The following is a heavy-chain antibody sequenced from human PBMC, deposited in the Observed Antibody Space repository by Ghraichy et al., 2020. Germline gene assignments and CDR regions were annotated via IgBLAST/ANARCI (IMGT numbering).Heavy chain of an antibody. CDR1: GGTFNSYV. D-gene: IGHD2-21*01. CDR3: ATSIGPSRGGAFDL. V-gene: IGHV1-69*11. CDR2: ILPIITKT. J-gene: IGHJ3*01. Sequence: SVKVSCKVSGGTFNSYVISWVRQAPGQGLEWIGRILPIITKTHYAQKFQDRVTVTADGVTTTAYMELNSLTSEDTAMYFCATSIGPSRGGAFDLWGQGTMVTVSS.